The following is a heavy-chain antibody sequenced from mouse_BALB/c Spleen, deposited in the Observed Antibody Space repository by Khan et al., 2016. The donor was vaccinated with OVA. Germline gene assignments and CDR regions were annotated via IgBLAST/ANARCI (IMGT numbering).Heavy chain of an antibody. CDR1: GYSFTGYF. CDR2: INPHIGET. D-gene: IGHD1-1*01. CDR3: ARKNGSDFDY. J-gene: IGHJ2*01. V-gene: IGHV1-20*02. Sequence: VQLQQSGPELVKPGASVKISCKASGYSFTGYFMNWVMQSHGKSLEWIGRINPHIGETFYNQKFKGQAILTVDESSSTVHMELRSLASEDSSVYYCARKNGSDFDYWGQGTTLTVSS.